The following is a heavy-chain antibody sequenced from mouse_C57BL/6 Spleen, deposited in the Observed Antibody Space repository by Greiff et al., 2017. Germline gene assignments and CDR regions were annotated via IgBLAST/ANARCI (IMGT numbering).Heavy chain of an antibody. V-gene: IGHV1-80*01. CDR3: ARGRLRQWYFDV. Sequence: LQESGAELVKPGASVKISCKASGYAFSSYWMNWVKQRPGKGLEWIGQIYPGDGDTNYNGKFKGKATLTADKSSSTAYMQLSSLTSEDSAVYFCARGRLRQWYFDVWGTGTTVTVSS. D-gene: IGHD2-4*01. CDR2: IYPGDGDT. J-gene: IGHJ1*03. CDR1: GYAFSSYW.